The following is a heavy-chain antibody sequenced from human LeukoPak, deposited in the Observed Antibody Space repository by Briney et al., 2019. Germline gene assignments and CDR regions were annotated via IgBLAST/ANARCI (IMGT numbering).Heavy chain of an antibody. CDR3: ARTYYYDSSGYWPPLYYYGMDV. Sequence: PGGSLRLSCAASGFTFSSYSMNWVRQAPGKGLEWVSYISSSSSTIYYADSVKGRFTISRDNAKNSLYLQMNSLRAEDTAVYYCARTYYYDSSGYWPPLYYYGMDVWGQGTTVTVSS. CDR1: GFTFSSYS. CDR2: ISSSSSTI. D-gene: IGHD3-22*01. J-gene: IGHJ6*02. V-gene: IGHV3-48*04.